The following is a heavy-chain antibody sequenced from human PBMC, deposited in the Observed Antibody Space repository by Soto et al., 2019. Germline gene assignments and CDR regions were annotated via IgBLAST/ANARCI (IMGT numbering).Heavy chain of an antibody. V-gene: IGHV1-2*02. D-gene: IGHD1-26*01. J-gene: IGHJ4*02. CDR1: GYTFTGYY. CDR3: ARDGGGSYYLSDY. CDR2: INPNSGGT. Sequence: QVPLVQSGAEVKKPGASVKVSCKASGYTFTGYYMHWVRQAPGQGLEWMGWINPNSGGTNYAQKCQGRVNMTRDTSIITAYMSLSRLRSDDTAVYYCARDGGGSYYLSDYWGQGTLVTVSS.